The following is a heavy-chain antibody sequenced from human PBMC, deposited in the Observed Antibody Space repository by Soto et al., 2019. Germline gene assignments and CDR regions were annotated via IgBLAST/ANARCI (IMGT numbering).Heavy chain of an antibody. J-gene: IGHJ4*02. Sequence: QVQLVQSGAEVKKPGSSVKVSCKASGGTFSSYAISWVRQAPGQGLEWMGGIIPIFGTANYAQKFQGRVTITADESTSTTYMELSSLRSEDTAVYYCARDPSDLYSSPRYFDYWGQGTLVTVSS. CDR1: GGTFSSYA. CDR3: ARDPSDLYSSPRYFDY. CDR2: IIPIFGTA. V-gene: IGHV1-69*12. D-gene: IGHD4-4*01.